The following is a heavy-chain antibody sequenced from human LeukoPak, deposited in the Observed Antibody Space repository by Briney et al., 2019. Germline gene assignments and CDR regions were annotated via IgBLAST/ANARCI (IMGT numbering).Heavy chain of an antibody. CDR2: IYYSGST. D-gene: IGHD4-11*01. CDR1: GGSISSSSYY. V-gene: IGHV4-39*07. Sequence: SETLSLTCTVSGGSISSSSYYWGWIRQPPGKGLEWIGSIYYSGSTYYNPSLKSRVTISVDTSKNQFSLKLSSVTAADTAVYYCARVPEDYSNYYYYMDVWGKGTTVTVSS. CDR3: ARVPEDYSNYYYYMDV. J-gene: IGHJ6*03.